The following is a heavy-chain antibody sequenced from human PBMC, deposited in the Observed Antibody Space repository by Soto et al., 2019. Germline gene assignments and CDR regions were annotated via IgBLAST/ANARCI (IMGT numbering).Heavy chain of an antibody. J-gene: IGHJ5*02. CDR3: ARMATFGSLNWFDP. D-gene: IGHD3-16*01. Sequence: ASVKVSCKASGCSFTNNDVSWVRQATGQGLEWMGWMNPGSGDTGYAQKFQGRVTMTRDISIATAYMELSSLRSDDTAIYYCARMATFGSLNWFDPWGQGTLVTVSS. CDR2: MNPGSGDT. CDR1: GCSFTNND. V-gene: IGHV1-8*01.